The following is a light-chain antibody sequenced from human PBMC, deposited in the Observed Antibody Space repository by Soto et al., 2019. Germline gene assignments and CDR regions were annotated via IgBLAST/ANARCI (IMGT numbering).Light chain of an antibody. CDR3: QSFDINVLALI. CDR1: NSNIGAGFG. Sequence: QSVLTQPPFVSGAPGQRVTISCTGSNSNIGAGFGVQWYQQFPRTAPRLLIYNNTNRPSGVPDRFSASKSGTSASLAITGLRAEDEADYYCQSFDINVLALIFGVGTKLNVL. J-gene: IGLJ2*01. V-gene: IGLV1-40*01. CDR2: NNT.